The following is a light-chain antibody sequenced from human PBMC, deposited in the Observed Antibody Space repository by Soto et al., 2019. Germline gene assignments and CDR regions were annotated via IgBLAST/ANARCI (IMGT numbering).Light chain of an antibody. Sequence: DIVLTQSPLSLPVTPGEPASISCRSSQSLLNSNGYTYLNWYLQKPGQSPQVLIYLASNRSSGVPDRFSGSASGTDFSLKISRVEAGDVGGYYCMQALQTPLTFGQGTKLEIK. CDR1: QSLLNSNGYTY. J-gene: IGKJ2*01. V-gene: IGKV2-28*01. CDR3: MQALQTPLT. CDR2: LAS.